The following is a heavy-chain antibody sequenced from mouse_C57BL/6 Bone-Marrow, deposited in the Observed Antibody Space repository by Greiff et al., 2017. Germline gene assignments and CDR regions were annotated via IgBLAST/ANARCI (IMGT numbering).Heavy chain of an antibody. CDR3: ARGEYFDY. Sequence: EVQLKESGAELVRPGASVKLSCTASGFNIKDDYMHWVKQRPEQGLEWIGWIDPANGNTKYAPKFQGKATITADTSSNTAYLQLSSLTSEDTAIYYCARGEYFDYWGQGTTLTVSS. CDR1: GFNIKDDY. V-gene: IGHV14-3*01. J-gene: IGHJ2*01. CDR2: IDPANGNT.